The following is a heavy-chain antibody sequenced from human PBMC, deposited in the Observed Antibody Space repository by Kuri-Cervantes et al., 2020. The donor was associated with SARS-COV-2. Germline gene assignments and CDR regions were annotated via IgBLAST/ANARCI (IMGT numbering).Heavy chain of an antibody. V-gene: IGHV1-18*01. CDR3: ASGFYYDSSGHDAFDI. CDR1: GYTFASYG. D-gene: IGHD3-22*01. CDR2: ISAYNGNT. J-gene: IGHJ3*02. Sequence: ASVKVSCKASGYTFASYGISWVRQAPGQGLEWMGWISAYNGNTNYAQKLQGRVTMTTDTSTSTAYMELRSLRSEDTAVYYCASGFYYDSSGHDAFDIWGQGTMVTVSS.